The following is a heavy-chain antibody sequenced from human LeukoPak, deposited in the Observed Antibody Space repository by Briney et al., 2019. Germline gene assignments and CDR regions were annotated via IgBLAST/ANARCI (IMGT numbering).Heavy chain of an antibody. Sequence: GGSLRLSCAASGFTLSNYWMSWARQAPGKGLEWVANIKQDGSEKNYVDSVKGRFTISRDNAKNSLFLQMNSLRAEDTAVYYCAKDPYSKSDYWGQGTLVTVSS. CDR3: AKDPYSKSDY. D-gene: IGHD4-11*01. J-gene: IGHJ4*02. V-gene: IGHV3-7*01. CDR1: GFTLSNYW. CDR2: IKQDGSEK.